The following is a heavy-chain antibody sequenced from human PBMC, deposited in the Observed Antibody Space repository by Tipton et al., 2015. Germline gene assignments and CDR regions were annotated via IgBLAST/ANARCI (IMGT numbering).Heavy chain of an antibody. CDR1: GFTFSDYY. Sequence: SLRLSCAASGFTFSDYYMNWIRQAPGKGLEWVSYISHSGSTIYYADSVKGRFTNSRDNAKNSLYLQMNRLRAEDTAVYYCARGFGTTGATHDYWGQGTLVTVSS. CDR3: ARGFGTTGATHDY. CDR2: ISHSGSTI. D-gene: IGHD1-1*01. J-gene: IGHJ4*02. V-gene: IGHV3-11*01.